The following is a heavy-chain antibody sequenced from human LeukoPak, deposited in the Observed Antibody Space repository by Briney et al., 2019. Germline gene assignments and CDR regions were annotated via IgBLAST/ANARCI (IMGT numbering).Heavy chain of an antibody. CDR2: IRSKANSYAT. D-gene: IGHD6-6*01. V-gene: IGHV3-73*01. Sequence: PGGSLKLSCAASGFTFSGSAMHWVRQASGKGLEWVGRIRSKANSYATAYAASVKGRFTISRDNSKNTAYLQMNSLKTEDTAVYYCTIAARPSYYYMDVWGKGTTVTVSS. CDR3: TIAARPSYYYMDV. J-gene: IGHJ6*03. CDR1: GFTFSGSA.